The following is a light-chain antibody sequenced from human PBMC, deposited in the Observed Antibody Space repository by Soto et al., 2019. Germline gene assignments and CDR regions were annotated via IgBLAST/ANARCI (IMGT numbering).Light chain of an antibody. Sequence: DIQMTQSPSSLSASVGDRVTITCQASQDISFFLNWYKQKPGKAPKLLIYDASILQAGVPSRFIGGGSGTDFTFTISSLHPEDVATYYCQQFDTLITFGQGTRLEIK. J-gene: IGKJ5*01. CDR3: QQFDTLIT. V-gene: IGKV1-33*01. CDR2: DAS. CDR1: QDISFF.